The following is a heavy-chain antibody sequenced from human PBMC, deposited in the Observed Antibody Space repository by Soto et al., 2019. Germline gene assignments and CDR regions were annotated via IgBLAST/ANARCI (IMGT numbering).Heavy chain of an antibody. Sequence: QLQLQESGPGLVKPSETLSLTCTVSGGSISSSSYYWGWIRQPPGKGLEWIGSIYYSGSTYYNPSLKSRVTISVDTSKNQFSLKLSSVTAADTAVYYCANQRAGQLVPGWFDPWGQGTLVTVSS. CDR3: ANQRAGQLVPGWFDP. CDR2: IYYSGST. D-gene: IGHD6-6*01. CDR1: GGSISSSSYY. V-gene: IGHV4-39*01. J-gene: IGHJ5*02.